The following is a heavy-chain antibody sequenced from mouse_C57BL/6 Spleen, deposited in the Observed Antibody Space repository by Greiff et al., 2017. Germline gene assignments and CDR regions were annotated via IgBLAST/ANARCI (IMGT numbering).Heavy chain of an antibody. CDR2: IYPGSGST. CDR3: ARDYGGDAMDY. V-gene: IGHV1-55*01. CDR1: GYTFTSYW. Sequence: VKLQQPGAELVKPGASVKLSCKASGYTFTSYWITWVKQRPGQGLEWIGDIYPGSGSTNYNEKFKSKATLTVDTSSSTAYMQLSSLTSEDSAVYYCARDYGGDAMDYWGQGTSVTVSS. D-gene: IGHD1-1*01. J-gene: IGHJ4*01.